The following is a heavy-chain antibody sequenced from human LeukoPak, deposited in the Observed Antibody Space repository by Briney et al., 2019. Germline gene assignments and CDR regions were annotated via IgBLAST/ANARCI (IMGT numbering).Heavy chain of an antibody. D-gene: IGHD3-10*01. V-gene: IGHV3-30*04. CDR1: GFTFSSYA. Sequence: QAGGSLRLSCAASGFTFSSYAMHWVRQAPGKGLEWVAVISYDGSNKYYADSVKGRFTISRDNSKNTLYLQMNSLRAEDTAVYYCARGASYGSGTAIDVPFDYWGQGTLVTVSS. CDR2: ISYDGSNK. CDR3: ARGASYGSGTAIDVPFDY. J-gene: IGHJ4*02.